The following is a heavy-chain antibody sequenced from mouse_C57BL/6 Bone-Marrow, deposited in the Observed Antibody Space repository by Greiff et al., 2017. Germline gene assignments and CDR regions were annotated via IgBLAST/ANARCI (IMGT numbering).Heavy chain of an antibody. CDR2: INPSTGGT. V-gene: IGHV1-42*01. CDR1: GYSFTGYS. J-gene: IGHJ3*01. Sequence: EVQLKQSGPELVKPGASVQISCKASGYSFTGYSMNWVKQSPEKSLEWIGEINPSTGGTPYNQTFKAKATLTVDKSSSTAYMQLKSLTSEDSAVYYCSRVRFAYWGQGTLVTVSA. CDR3: SRVRFAY.